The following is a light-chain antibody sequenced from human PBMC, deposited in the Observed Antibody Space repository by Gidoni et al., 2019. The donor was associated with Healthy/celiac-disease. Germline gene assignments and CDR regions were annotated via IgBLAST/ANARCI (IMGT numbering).Light chain of an antibody. CDR2: EVS. J-gene: IGLJ2*01. CDR3: SLYTSSSTRVV. CDR1: SSDVGSYNR. V-gene: IGLV2-18*01. Sequence: LTQPPSVSVSPGQSVTISCTGTSSDVGSYNRVSWYQQPPGTAPKLMIYEVSNRPSGVPDRFSGSKSGNTASLTISGLQAEDEADYYCSLYTSSSTRVVFGGGTKLTVL.